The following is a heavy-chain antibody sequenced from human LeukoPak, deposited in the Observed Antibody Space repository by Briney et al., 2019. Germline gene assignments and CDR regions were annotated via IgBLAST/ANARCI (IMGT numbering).Heavy chain of an antibody. D-gene: IGHD2-15*01. J-gene: IGHJ5*02. CDR1: GFTFSSYV. V-gene: IGHV3-30*04. CDR2: ISYDGSNE. Sequence: PGRSLRLSCAASGFTFSSYVMHWVRQAPGKGLEWVAIISYDGSNEYYADSVKGRFTISRDNSKNTLYLQMNSLRAEDTAVYYCAKEVLVYSCRWFDPWGQGTLVTVSS. CDR3: AKEVLVYSCRWFDP.